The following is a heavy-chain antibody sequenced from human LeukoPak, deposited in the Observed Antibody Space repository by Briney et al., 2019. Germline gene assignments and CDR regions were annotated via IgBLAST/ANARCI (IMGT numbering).Heavy chain of an antibody. D-gene: IGHD5-18*01. CDR3: GKTPVGYSSGQEPACPVDY. CDR1: GFTFGSHA. CDR2: IFGSGGSP. V-gene: IGHV3-23*01. Sequence: GGSLRLSCEASGFTFGSHAMYWVRQTPGKGLEWVAGIFGSGGSPHYADPVKGRFTISRDNSRSTVYLQINSLRAEDTAVYYCGKTPVGYSSGQEPACPVDYWGQGTLVTVSS. J-gene: IGHJ4*02.